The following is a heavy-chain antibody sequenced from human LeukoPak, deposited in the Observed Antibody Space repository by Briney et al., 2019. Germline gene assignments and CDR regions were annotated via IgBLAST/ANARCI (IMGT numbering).Heavy chain of an antibody. V-gene: IGHV3-21*01. J-gene: IGHJ4*02. Sequence: PGGSLRLSCAASGFTFSSYSMNWVRQAPGKGREWVSSISSSSSYIYYADSVKGRFTISRDNAKNSLYLQMNSLRAEDTAVYYCARDRDDFWSGYYSDFDYWGQGTLVTVSS. D-gene: IGHD3-3*01. CDR1: GFTFSSYS. CDR3: ARDRDDFWSGYYSDFDY. CDR2: ISSSSSYI.